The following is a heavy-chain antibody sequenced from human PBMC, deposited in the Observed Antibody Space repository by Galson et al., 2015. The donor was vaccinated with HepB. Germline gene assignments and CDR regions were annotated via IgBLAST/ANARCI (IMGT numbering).Heavy chain of an antibody. CDR2: ISSSSSYI. V-gene: IGHV3-21*01. D-gene: IGHD6-13*01. Sequence: SLRLSCAASGFTFSSYSMNWVRQAPGKGLEWVSSISSSSSYIYYADSVKGRFTISRDNAKNSLYLQMNSLRAEDTAVYYCARGLFGSSWVVKPLDYWGQGTLVTVSS. J-gene: IGHJ4*02. CDR3: ARGLFGSSWVVKPLDY. CDR1: GFTFSSYS.